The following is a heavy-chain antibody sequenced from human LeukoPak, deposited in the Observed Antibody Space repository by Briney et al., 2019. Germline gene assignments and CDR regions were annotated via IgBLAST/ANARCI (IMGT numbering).Heavy chain of an antibody. D-gene: IGHD3-9*01. J-gene: IGHJ6*04. CDR2: ISYDGSNK. CDR1: GFTFSSYA. V-gene: IGHV3-30*04. CDR3: ARVLSGYPRRDYYYGMDV. Sequence: GGSLRPSCAASGFTFSSYAMHWVRQAPGKGLEWVAVISYDGSNKYYADSVKGRFTISRDNSKNTLYPQMNSLRAEDTAVYYCARVLSGYPRRDYYYGMDVWGKGTTVTVSS.